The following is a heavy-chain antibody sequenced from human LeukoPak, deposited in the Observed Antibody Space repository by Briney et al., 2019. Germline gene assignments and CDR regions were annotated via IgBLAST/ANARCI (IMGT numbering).Heavy chain of an antibody. CDR1: GYTFDRYA. V-gene: IGHV7-4-1*02. CDR3: ARVVYSSDRYWYFDL. D-gene: IGHD6-19*01. CDR2: INTNTGNP. Sequence: ASVKVSCKASGYTFDRYALNWVRQAPGQGLEWMGWINTNTGNPTYAQGLTGRFLFSLDTSVSTTYLQINSLKAEDTAVYYCARVVYSSDRYWYFDLWGRGTLVTVSS. J-gene: IGHJ2*01.